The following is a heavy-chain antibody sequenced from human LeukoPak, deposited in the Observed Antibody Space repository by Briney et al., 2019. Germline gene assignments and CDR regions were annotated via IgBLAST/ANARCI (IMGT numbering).Heavy chain of an antibody. Sequence: GXSVKVSCKASGYTFTSYDINWVRQATGQGLEWMGWMNPNSGNTGYAQKFQGRVTMTRNTSISTAYMELSSLRSEDTAVYYCAREKYSSPGSDYWGQGTLVTVSS. CDR3: AREKYSSPGSDY. CDR2: MNPNSGNT. D-gene: IGHD6-6*01. V-gene: IGHV1-8*01. J-gene: IGHJ4*02. CDR1: GYTFTSYD.